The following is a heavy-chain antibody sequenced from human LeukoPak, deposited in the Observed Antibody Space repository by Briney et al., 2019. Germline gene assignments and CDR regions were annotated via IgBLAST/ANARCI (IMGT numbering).Heavy chain of an antibody. CDR3: PRGAGGPPPPGWFDP. V-gene: IGHV4-31*03. CDR1: GGSISSGGYY. CDR2: IYYSGST. J-gene: IGHJ5*02. Sequence: SQTLSLTCTVSGGSISSGGYYWSWIRQHPGKGLEWIGYIYYSGSTHYNPSLKSRVTISVDTSKNQFSLKLSSVTAADTAVNSCPRGAGGPPPPGWFDPWGQGTLVTVSS. D-gene: IGHD3-16*01.